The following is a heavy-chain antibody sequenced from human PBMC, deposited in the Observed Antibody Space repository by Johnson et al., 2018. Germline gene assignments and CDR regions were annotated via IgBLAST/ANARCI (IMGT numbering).Heavy chain of an antibody. V-gene: IGHV3-64*07. D-gene: IGHD3-3*01. CDR2: ISSNGGST. CDR3: ARSALDDAFDI. Sequence: VQLQESGGGLVQPGGSLRLSCGASGFPFSGYWMHWVRQAPGKGLEWVSAISSNGGSTYYADSVKGRFTISRDNSKNTLYLQMGSLRAEDMAVYYWARSALDDAFDIWGQGTMVTVSS. J-gene: IGHJ3*02. CDR1: GFPFSGYW.